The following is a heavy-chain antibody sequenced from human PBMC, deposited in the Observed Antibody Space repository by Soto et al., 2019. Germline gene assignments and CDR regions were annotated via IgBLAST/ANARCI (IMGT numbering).Heavy chain of an antibody. V-gene: IGHV1-3*01. Sequence: ASVKVSCKASGYTFTSYAMHWVRQAPGQRLEWMGWINAGNGNTKYSQKFQGRVTITRDTSASTAYMELSSLRSEDTAVYYCAREVSPLITIFGVVTRAGFDPWGQGTLVTVSS. CDR3: AREVSPLITIFGVVTRAGFDP. CDR1: GYTFTSYA. D-gene: IGHD3-3*01. J-gene: IGHJ5*02. CDR2: INAGNGNT.